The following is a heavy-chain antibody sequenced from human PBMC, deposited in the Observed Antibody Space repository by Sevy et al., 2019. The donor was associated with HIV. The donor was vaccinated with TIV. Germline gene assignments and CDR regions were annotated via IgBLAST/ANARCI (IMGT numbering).Heavy chain of an antibody. CDR2: ISYDGSNK. CDR1: GFTFSSYG. V-gene: IGHV3-30*03. CDR3: VRAIAAHDSF. D-gene: IGHD6-13*01. J-gene: IGHJ4*02. Sequence: GGSLRLSCAASGFTFSSYGMHWVRQAPGKGLEWVAVISYDGSNKYYADSVKGRFTISRDNSKNTLYLQMNSLRVDDTALYYCVRAIAAHDSFWGQGTLVTVSS.